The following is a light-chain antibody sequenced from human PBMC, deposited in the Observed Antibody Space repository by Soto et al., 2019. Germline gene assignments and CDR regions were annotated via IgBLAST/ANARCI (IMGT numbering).Light chain of an antibody. CDR2: DAS. J-gene: IGKJ1*01. CDR1: QSVSSSY. Sequence: EIVLTQSPGTLSLSPGERATLSCRASQSVSSSYLAWYQQKPGQAPRLLIYDASSRATGIPDRFSGSGSGTDFTLTISRLEPEDVAVYYCQQYGSSPETFGQGNKVEIK. V-gene: IGKV3-20*01. CDR3: QQYGSSPET.